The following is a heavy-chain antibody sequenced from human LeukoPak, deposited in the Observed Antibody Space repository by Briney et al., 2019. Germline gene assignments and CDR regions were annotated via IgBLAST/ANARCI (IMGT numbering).Heavy chain of an antibody. CDR1: GLTFSRYS. CDR3: ARDSGALWFGELSRWFDP. V-gene: IGHV3-21*01. CDR2: ISSSSSYI. D-gene: IGHD3-10*01. J-gene: IGHJ5*02. Sequence: GGSLRLSCAASGLTFSRYSMNWVRQAPGKGLEWVSSISSSSSYIYYADSVKGRFTLSGDNAKNSLYLQMNSLRAEDTAVYYCARDSGALWFGELSRWFDPWGQGTLVTVSS.